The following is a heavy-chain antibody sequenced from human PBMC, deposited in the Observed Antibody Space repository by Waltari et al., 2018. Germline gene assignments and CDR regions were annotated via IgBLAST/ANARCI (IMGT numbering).Heavy chain of an antibody. CDR2: IIPIFGTA. V-gene: IGHV1-69*13. CDR3: ARVGDCTNGVCYKALDY. CDR1: GGTFSSYA. J-gene: IGHJ4*02. D-gene: IGHD2-8*01. Sequence: QVQLVQSGAAVKKPGSSVKVSCKASGGTFSSYAISWVRQAPGQGLEWMGRIIPIFGTANYAQKFQGRVTITADKSTSTAYMELSSLRSEDTAVYYCARVGDCTNGVCYKALDYWGQGTLVTVSS.